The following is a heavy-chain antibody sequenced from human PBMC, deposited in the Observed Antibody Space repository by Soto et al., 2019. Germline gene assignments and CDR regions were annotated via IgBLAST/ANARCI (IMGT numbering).Heavy chain of an antibody. Sequence: QVQLVQSGAEVKKPGSSVKVSCKDSGGTFSTYSMFWVRQAPGQGLEWMGRIIPMLGIRNYAQRFQDRVTITADKSPATGHMELSSLRSEDTALYYCTIGSWSGEVFDIWGQGTMVTVSS. CDR2: IIPMLGIR. V-gene: IGHV1-69*02. CDR3: TIGSWSGEVFDI. J-gene: IGHJ3*02. D-gene: IGHD2-21*01. CDR1: GGTFSTYS.